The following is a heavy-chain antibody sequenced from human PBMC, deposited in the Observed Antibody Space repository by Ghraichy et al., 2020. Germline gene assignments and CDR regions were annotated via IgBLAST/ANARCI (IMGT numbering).Heavy chain of an antibody. V-gene: IGHV4-59*13. J-gene: IGHJ4*02. CDR1: GGSISSYY. D-gene: IGHD2-2*01. Sequence: SETLSLTCTVSGGSISSYYWSWIRQPLGRGLEWIGNIYDSETINYNPSLKSRVTFSLDTSKNQVSLKLSSVTVADTAVYYCARSRILDFWGQGTLVTVSS. CDR2: IYDSETI. CDR3: ARSRILDF.